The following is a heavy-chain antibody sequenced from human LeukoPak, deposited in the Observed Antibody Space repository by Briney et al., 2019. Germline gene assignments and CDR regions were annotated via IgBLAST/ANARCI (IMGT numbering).Heavy chain of an antibody. D-gene: IGHD6-19*01. CDR3: ARDVRYASGWSTPES. CDR1: GGSIINHY. J-gene: IGHJ5*02. V-gene: IGHV4-4*07. CDR2: IYSSGSA. Sequence: LSLTCTVSGGSIINHYWSWIRQPAGKGLEWIGRIYSSGSANYSPSLKSRVSMSIDMSNNHFSLNLTSVTAADTALYFCARDVRYASGWSTPESWGQGTLVTVSS.